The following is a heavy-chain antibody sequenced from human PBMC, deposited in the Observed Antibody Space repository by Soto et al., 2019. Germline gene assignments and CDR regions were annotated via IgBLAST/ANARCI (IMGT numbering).Heavy chain of an antibody. D-gene: IGHD6-6*01. CDR2: IYNGGGT. CDR1: GFTVSGNY. V-gene: IGHV3-53*02. Sequence: EVQLVETGGGLIQPGGSLRLSCAASGFTVSGNYMSWVRQAPGKGLEWVSVIYNGGGTYYADSVKGRFTISRDNSKNTLYLQMNSLRAEATDVYYCASTRGSSYDYWGHGTLVPVSS. CDR3: ASTRGSSYDY. J-gene: IGHJ4*01.